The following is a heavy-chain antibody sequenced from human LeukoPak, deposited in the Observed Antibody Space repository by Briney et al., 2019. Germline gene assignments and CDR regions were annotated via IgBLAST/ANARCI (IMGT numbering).Heavy chain of an antibody. Sequence: PGGSLRLSCAASGFTFSSYSMNWVRQAPGKGLEWVSSISSSSSYIYYADSVKGRFTISRDNAKNSLYLQMNSLRAEDTAVYYCARDFSYSSSLSYYYYGMDVWGQGTTVTVSS. J-gene: IGHJ6*02. CDR3: ARDFSYSSSLSYYYYGMDV. D-gene: IGHD6-6*01. CDR2: ISSSSSYI. CDR1: GFTFSSYS. V-gene: IGHV3-21*01.